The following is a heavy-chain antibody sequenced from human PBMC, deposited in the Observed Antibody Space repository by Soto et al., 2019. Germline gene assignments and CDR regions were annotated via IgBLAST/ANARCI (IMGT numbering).Heavy chain of an antibody. CDR2: IYYSGST. D-gene: IGHD6-19*01. CDR3: ARRGYNSGWYSYYYMDV. V-gene: IGHV4-59*01. J-gene: IGHJ6*03. CDR1: GGSISSYY. Sequence: SETLSLTCTVSGGSISSYYWSWIRQPPGKGLEWIGYIYYSGSTNYNPSLKSRVTISVDTSKNQFSLKLSSVTAADTAVYYCARRGYNSGWYSYYYMDVWGKGTTVTAP.